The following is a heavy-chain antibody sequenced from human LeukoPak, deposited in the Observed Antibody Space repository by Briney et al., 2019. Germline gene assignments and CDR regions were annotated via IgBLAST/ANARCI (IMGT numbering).Heavy chain of an antibody. CDR3: AKGAHMTTVTTSWFDP. CDR1: GFTFSSYG. Sequence: PGGSLRLSCAASGFTFSSYGMQWFRQAPGKGLEWVAVISYDGSGKYYADSVKGRFTISRDNSKNTLYLQMNSLRAEDTAVYYCAKGAHMTTVTTSWFDPWGQGTLVTVSS. J-gene: IGHJ5*02. V-gene: IGHV3-30*18. D-gene: IGHD4-17*01. CDR2: ISYDGSGK.